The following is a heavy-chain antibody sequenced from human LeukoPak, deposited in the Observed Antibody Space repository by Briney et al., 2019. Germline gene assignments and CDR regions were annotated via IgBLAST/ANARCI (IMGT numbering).Heavy chain of an antibody. J-gene: IGHJ4*02. Sequence: SETLSLTCTVSGVTVTSNNLYWSWIRQPPGKELEWIGYTFNRGRTNYNPSLKSRVAISVDTSGNQFSLRLTSVTSADTAVYYCARGGVAAEVGGLWGQGILVTVSS. V-gene: IGHV4-61*01. CDR2: TFNRGRT. CDR3: ARGGVAAEVGGL. CDR1: GVTVTSNNLY. D-gene: IGHD3-10*01.